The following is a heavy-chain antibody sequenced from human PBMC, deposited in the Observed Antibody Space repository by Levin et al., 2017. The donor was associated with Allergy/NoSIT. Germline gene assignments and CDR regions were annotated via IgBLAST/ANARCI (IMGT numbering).Heavy chain of an antibody. Sequence: GGSLRLSCAASGFTFSSCSMNWVRQAPGKGLEWVSSISSSGNYIYYADSVKGRFTISRDNAKNSLYLQMDSLRAEDTAVYYCARDLSLNYYGSSGYYGFDYWGQGTLVTVSS. CDR3: ARDLSLNYYGSSGYYGFDY. V-gene: IGHV3-21*01. CDR2: ISSSGNYI. D-gene: IGHD3-22*01. J-gene: IGHJ4*02. CDR1: GFTFSSCS.